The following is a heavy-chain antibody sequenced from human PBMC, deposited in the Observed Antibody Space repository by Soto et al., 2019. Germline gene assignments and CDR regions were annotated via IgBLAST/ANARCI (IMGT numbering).Heavy chain of an antibody. J-gene: IGHJ4*02. CDR1: GFSLSNARMG. V-gene: IGHV2-26*01. CDR3: ARIWCRDGYLTDY. D-gene: IGHD2-8*01. CDR2: IFSNDEK. Sequence: QVTLKESGPVLVKPTETLTLTCTVSGFSLSNARMGVSWIRQPPGKALEWLAHIFSNDEKSYSTSLKSRLTISKHTSKSQVVLTMTNMDPVDTATYYCARIWCRDGYLTDYWGQGTLVTVSS.